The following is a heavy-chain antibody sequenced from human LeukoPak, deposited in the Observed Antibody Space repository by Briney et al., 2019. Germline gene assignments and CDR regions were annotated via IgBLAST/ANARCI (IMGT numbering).Heavy chain of an antibody. CDR3: ARPVRYYYYMDV. J-gene: IGHJ6*03. D-gene: IGHD4-17*01. CDR1: GYSISSGNY. CDR2: IYYSGST. V-gene: IGHV4-38-2*02. Sequence: PSETLSLTCTVSGYSISSGNYWGWIRQPPGKGLEWIGSIYYSGSTYYNPSLKSRVTISVDTSKNQFSLKLSSVTAADTAVYYCARPVRYYYYMDVWGKGTTVTISS.